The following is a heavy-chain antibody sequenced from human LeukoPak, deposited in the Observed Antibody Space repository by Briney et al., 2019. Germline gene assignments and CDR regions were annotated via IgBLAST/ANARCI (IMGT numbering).Heavy chain of an antibody. CDR3: ARDRSLYCSSISCSSSIYNHYYMDV. D-gene: IGHD2-2*01. CDR1: GGSISSGSYY. J-gene: IGHJ6*03. CDR2: ISTSGNT. V-gene: IGHV4-61*02. Sequence: PSETLSLTCTVSGGSISSGSYYWSWIRQPAGKGLEWIGRISTSGNTNYNPSLKSRVTISVDTSKNQLSLKLSSVTAADTTVYYCARDRSLYCSSISCSSSIYNHYYMDVWGKGTTVTVSS.